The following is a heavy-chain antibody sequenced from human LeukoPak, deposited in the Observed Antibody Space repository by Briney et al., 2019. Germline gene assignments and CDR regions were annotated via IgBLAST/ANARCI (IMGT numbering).Heavy chain of an antibody. CDR1: GFTFSSYA. CDR2: ILAGSST. J-gene: IGHJ4*02. Sequence: PGGSLRLSCAASGFTFSSYAMIWVRQAPGKGLEWVSIILAGSSTYYTDSVKGRFTISRDNSKNTLYLQMDSLRAEDTAVYYCAKGSTVGAQPDYWGQGTMVPVSS. CDR3: AKGSTVGAQPDY. D-gene: IGHD4-23*01. V-gene: IGHV3-23*01.